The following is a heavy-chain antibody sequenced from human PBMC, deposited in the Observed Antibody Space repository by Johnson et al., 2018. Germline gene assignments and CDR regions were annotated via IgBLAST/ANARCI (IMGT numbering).Heavy chain of an antibody. J-gene: IGHJ6*03. Sequence: VQLVQSGGGLVQPGRSLRLSCTASGFTFGDYAMSWFRQAPGKGLEWVGFIRSKAYGGTTEYAASVKGRFTISRDDSKSIAHLQRNSLKTEDTAVDYCTRFRAGYYSYMDVGGKGTTVTVSS. CDR3: TRFRAGYYSYMDV. CDR2: IRSKAYGGTT. CDR1: GFTFGDYA. D-gene: IGHD6-19*01. V-gene: IGHV3-49*03.